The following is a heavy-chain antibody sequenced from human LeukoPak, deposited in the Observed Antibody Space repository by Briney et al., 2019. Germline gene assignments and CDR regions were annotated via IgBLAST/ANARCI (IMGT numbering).Heavy chain of an antibody. CDR3: ARVGKYYYGSGRPDY. Sequence: ASVKVSCKASGYTFTSYGISWVRQAPGQGLEWMGWISAYNGNTNYVQKLQGRVTMTTDTSTSTAYMELRSLRSDDTAVYYCARVGKYYYGSGRPDYWGQGTLVTVSS. V-gene: IGHV1-18*04. CDR1: GYTFTSYG. D-gene: IGHD3-10*01. J-gene: IGHJ4*02. CDR2: ISAYNGNT.